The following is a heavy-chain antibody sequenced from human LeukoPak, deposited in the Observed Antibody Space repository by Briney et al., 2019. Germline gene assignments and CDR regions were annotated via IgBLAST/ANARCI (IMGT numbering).Heavy chain of an antibody. CDR1: GFTFSTYE. Sequence: PGRSLRLSCAASGFTFSTYEMNWVRQAPGRGLEWVSYISSTGTTRYYADSVKGRFTISRDNAKNSLYLQMDSLRAEDTAVYYCARAATLDYWGQGTLVTVSS. CDR3: ARAATLDY. D-gene: IGHD2-15*01. CDR2: ISSTGTTR. J-gene: IGHJ4*02. V-gene: IGHV3-48*03.